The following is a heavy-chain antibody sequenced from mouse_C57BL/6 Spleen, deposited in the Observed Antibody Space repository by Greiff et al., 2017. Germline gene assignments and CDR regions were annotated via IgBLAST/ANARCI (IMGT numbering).Heavy chain of an antibody. CDR2: FHPYNDDT. D-gene: IGHD3-2*02. J-gene: IGHJ2*01. CDR1: GYTFTTSP. V-gene: IGHV1-47*01. Sequence: VQLQQSGAELVKPGASVKMSCKASGYTFTTSPIEWMKQNHGKSLEWIGNFHPYNDDTKYNEKFKGKATLTVEKASSTVYLELSRLTSDYSAVYYCARLYDSSGYRCFDDWGQGTTLTVSS. CDR3: ARLYDSSGYRCFDD.